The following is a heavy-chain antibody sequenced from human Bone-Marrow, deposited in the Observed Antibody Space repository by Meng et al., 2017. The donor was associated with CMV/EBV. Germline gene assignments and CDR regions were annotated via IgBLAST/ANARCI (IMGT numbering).Heavy chain of an antibody. CDR3: ARERIPAALNAFDI. Sequence: GSLRLSCTVSDGSINNFYWNWIRQPPGKGLEWIGYIYYSGSTNYNPSLKSRVTISVDTSKNQFSLKLSSVTAADTAVYYCARERIPAALNAFDIWGQGTMVTVSS. CDR1: DGSINNFY. V-gene: IGHV4-59*01. CDR2: IYYSGST. D-gene: IGHD2-2*01. J-gene: IGHJ3*02.